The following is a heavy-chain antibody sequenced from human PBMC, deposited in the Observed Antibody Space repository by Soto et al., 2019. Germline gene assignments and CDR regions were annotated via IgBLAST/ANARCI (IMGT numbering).Heavy chain of an antibody. CDR1: GDSIGSSTNY. J-gene: IGHJ4*02. CDR2: IYHSGNT. D-gene: IGHD5-18*01. Sequence: SETLSLTCSVSGDSIGSSTNYWGWIRQPPGKGLEWIGTIYHSGNTYYNPTLRSRVAISVDMSKNQFSLRLNSVTAADTAVYYCARNEWLQLWLVTEYWGQGALVTVSS. CDR3: ARNEWLQLWLVTEY. V-gene: IGHV4-39*01.